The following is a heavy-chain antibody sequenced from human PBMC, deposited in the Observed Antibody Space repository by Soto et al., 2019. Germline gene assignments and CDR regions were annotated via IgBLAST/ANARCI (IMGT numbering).Heavy chain of an antibody. Sequence: ASVKVSCKASGYTFTSYGIRWVRQAPGQGLEWMGWISAYNGNTNYAQKLQGRVTMTTDTSTSTAYMELRSLRSDDTAVYYCARDSKVVAATFGMDVWGQGTTVTVSS. D-gene: IGHD2-15*01. CDR3: ARDSKVVAATFGMDV. J-gene: IGHJ6*02. V-gene: IGHV1-18*01. CDR1: GYTFTSYG. CDR2: ISAYNGNT.